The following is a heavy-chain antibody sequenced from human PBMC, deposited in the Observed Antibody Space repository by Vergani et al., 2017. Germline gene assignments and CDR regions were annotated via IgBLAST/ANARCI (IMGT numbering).Heavy chain of an antibody. D-gene: IGHD6-13*01. CDR2: INAGNGNT. CDR3: ARDSSSWSNWFDP. Sequence: QVQLVQSGAEVKKPGASVKVSCKASGYTFTSYAKHWVRQAPGQRLEWMGWINAGNGNTKYSQKFQGRVTITRDTSASTAYMELSSLRSEDTAVYYCARDSSSWSNWFDPWGQGTLVTVSS. V-gene: IGHV1-3*01. CDR1: GYTFTSYA. J-gene: IGHJ5*02.